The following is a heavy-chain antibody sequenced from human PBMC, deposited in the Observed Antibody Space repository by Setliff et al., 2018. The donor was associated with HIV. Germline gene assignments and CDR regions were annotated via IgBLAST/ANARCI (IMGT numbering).Heavy chain of an antibody. CDR2: IYHSGST. V-gene: IGHV4-34*01. CDR3: ARLECPNDICYSGWFDP. Sequence: PSETLSLTCTVYGGSFSDYYWSWIRQPPGKGLEWIGEIYHSGSTIYNPSLKSRVTISVDTSKNQFSLHLNSVTAADTAVYYCARLECPNDICYSGWFDPWGQGTLVTVSS. D-gene: IGHD2-8*01. J-gene: IGHJ5*02. CDR1: GGSFSDYY.